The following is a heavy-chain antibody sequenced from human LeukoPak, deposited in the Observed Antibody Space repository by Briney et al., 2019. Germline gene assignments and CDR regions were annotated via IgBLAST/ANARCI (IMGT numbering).Heavy chain of an antibody. CDR1: GGSISSYY. CDR3: ARGASVFFEVGAPPV. J-gene: IGHJ4*02. V-gene: IGHV4-34*01. Sequence: SETLSLTCTVSGGSISSYYWSWIRQPPGKGLERIGEINHSGNTNYNLSLKSRVTISLDTSKNQFSLKLSSVTAADTAVYFCARGASVFFEVGAPPVWGQGTLVTVSS. D-gene: IGHD1-26*01. CDR2: INHSGNT.